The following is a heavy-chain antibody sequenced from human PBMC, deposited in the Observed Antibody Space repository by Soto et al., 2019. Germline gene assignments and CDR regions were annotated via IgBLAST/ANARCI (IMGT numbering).Heavy chain of an antibody. CDR3: ARIYWDVVYYHYGMDV. V-gene: IGHV3-74*01. CDR2: INNDGSTA. Sequence: PGGSLRLSCAASGFTFTSYWMHWVRQAPGKGLVWVSRINNDGSTASYGDSVKGRFTISRDNAKNTLYLQMNRLRAEDTAVYYCARIYWDVVYYHYGMDVWGLGTTVTVSS. J-gene: IGHJ6*02. D-gene: IGHD1-26*01. CDR1: GFTFTSYW.